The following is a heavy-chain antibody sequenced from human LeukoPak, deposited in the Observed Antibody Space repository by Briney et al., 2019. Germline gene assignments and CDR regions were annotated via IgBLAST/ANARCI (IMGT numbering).Heavy chain of an antibody. J-gene: IGHJ4*02. D-gene: IGHD3-16*01. CDR3: ARESGGSRPLDH. CDR1: GDSISSNY. V-gene: IGHV4-4*07. CDR2: LYTSGTT. Sequence: SETLSLTCTVSGDSISSNYWTWIRQPAGKGLEWIGHLYTSGTTNYKPSLKRRVTMSVDTPKNQFSLKLSSVTAADTAVYYCARESGGSRPLDHWGQGTPVTVSS.